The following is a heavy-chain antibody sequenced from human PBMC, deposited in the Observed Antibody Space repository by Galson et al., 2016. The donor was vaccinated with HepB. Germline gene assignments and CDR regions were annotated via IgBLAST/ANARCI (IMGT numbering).Heavy chain of an antibody. Sequence: SLRLSCAASGFTFSDFYMTWIRQAPGKWLEYVSHTSHIGSDTNYADSVKGRFTISRDNAKNSLYLQMNSLRAEDTAVYYCAALDTATFRDEGGYWGQGTLVTVSS. CDR2: TSHIGSDT. V-gene: IGHV3-11*06. J-gene: IGHJ4*02. D-gene: IGHD5-18*01. CDR3: AALDTATFRDEGGY. CDR1: GFTFSDFY.